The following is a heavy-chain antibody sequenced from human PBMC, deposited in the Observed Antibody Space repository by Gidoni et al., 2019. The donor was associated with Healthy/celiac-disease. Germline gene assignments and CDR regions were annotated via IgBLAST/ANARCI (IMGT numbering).Heavy chain of an antibody. D-gene: IGHD3-16*02. Sequence: QVQLQESGSGLVKPSETLSLTCPVSGGSISSYYWSWIRQPPGKGLEWIGYIYYSGSTNYNPSLKSRVTISVDTSKNQFSLKLSSVTAADTAVYYCARDRVLSGAFDIWGQGTMVTVSS. J-gene: IGHJ3*02. CDR3: ARDRVLSGAFDI. CDR1: GGSISSYY. CDR2: IYYSGST. V-gene: IGHV4-59*01.